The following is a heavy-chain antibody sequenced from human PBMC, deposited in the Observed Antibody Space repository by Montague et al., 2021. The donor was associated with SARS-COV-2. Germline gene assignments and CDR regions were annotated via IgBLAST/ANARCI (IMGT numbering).Heavy chain of an antibody. Sequence: SETLSLTCTVSGGSTNNYYCRWIRQPSGKGLEWIGRIHASGISTXNPSLETRVTMSVDTSKNQFSLKLSSVTAADTAVYYCARGRFYYDSGELGSWGQGTLVTVSS. V-gene: IGHV4-4*07. CDR1: GGSTNNYY. CDR2: IHASGIS. D-gene: IGHD3-22*01. CDR3: ARGRFYYDSGELGS. J-gene: IGHJ5*02.